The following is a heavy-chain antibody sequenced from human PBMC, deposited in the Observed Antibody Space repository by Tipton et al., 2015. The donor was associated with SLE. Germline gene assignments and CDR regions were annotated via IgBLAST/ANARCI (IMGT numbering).Heavy chain of an antibody. V-gene: IGHV4-59*01. CDR2: IYYSGST. J-gene: IGHJ3*02. D-gene: IGHD3-10*01. Sequence: GSLRLSCTVSGGSISSYYWSWIRQPPGKGLEWIGYIYYSGSTNYNPSLKSRVTISVDTSKNQFSLKLSSVTAADTAVYYCARGEITMVQGVIWDDAFDIWGQGTMVTVSS. CDR3: ARGEITMVQGVIWDDAFDI. CDR1: GGSISSYY.